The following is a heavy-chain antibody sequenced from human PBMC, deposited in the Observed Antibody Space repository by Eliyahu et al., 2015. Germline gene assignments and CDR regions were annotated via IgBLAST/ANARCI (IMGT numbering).Heavy chain of an antibody. V-gene: IGHV3-23*01. CDR3: AKVRREGRERLRDYYFDY. D-gene: IGHD5-12*01. CDR2: ISALGHTT. Sequence: EVLLLESGGGLIQPGGSLRLSCTTSGFTFSSYAMTWVRQAPGKGLEWVSSISALGHTTFYXDSVKGRFTISRDNSKNMLFLQMNSLRVEDTDVYYCAKVRREGRERLRDYYFDYWGQGSLVTVSS. CDR1: GFTFSSYA. J-gene: IGHJ4*02.